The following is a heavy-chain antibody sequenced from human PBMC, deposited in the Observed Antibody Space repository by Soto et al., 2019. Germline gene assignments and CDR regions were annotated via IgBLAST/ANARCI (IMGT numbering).Heavy chain of an antibody. Sequence: GGSLRLSCAASGFTFSSYGMHWVRQAPGKGLEWVAVISYDGSNKYYADSVKGRFTISRDNSKNTLYLQMNSLRAEDTAVYYCAKLAYDSSGYYYESHAFDIWGQGTMVTVSS. CDR2: ISYDGSNK. CDR1: GFTFSSYG. CDR3: AKLAYDSSGYYYESHAFDI. D-gene: IGHD3-22*01. J-gene: IGHJ3*02. V-gene: IGHV3-30*18.